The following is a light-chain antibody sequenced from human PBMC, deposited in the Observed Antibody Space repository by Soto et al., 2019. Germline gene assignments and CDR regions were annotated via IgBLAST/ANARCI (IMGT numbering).Light chain of an antibody. CDR1: SGHSSYA. J-gene: IGLJ3*02. Sequence: QLVLTQSPSASASLGASVKLTCTLSSGHSSYAIAWHQQQPEKGPRYLMKLNSDGSHSKGDGIPDRVSGSSSGAERYLTISSLQSEDEADYYCQTWGTGINWVFGGGTKVTVL. CDR3: QTWGTGINWV. CDR2: LNSDGSH. V-gene: IGLV4-69*01.